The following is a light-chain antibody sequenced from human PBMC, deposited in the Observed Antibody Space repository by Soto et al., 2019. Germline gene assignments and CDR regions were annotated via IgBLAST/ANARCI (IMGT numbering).Light chain of an antibody. V-gene: IGKV3-15*01. CDR1: QSVSGD. J-gene: IGKJ1*01. CDR2: GAS. Sequence: EVVMTQSPATLSVSPGDRVTLSCRASQSVSGDLAWYQQKPGQAPRLLIYGASTRATGVPDRFSGSGSGTEFTLTIRGLQSEDFAVYYCHQYNNSLQTFGQGTKVEIK. CDR3: HQYNNSLQT.